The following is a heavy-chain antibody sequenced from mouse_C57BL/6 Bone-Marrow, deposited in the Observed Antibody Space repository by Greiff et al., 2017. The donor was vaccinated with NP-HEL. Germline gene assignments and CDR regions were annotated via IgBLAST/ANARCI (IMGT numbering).Heavy chain of an antibody. D-gene: IGHD2-4*01. J-gene: IGHJ3*01. V-gene: IGHV1-64*01. CDR1: GYTFTSYW. CDR3: ARRGFYYDIAWFAY. CDR2: IHPNSGSP. Sequence: VQLQQPGAELVKPGASVKLSCKASGYTFTSYWMHWVKQRPGQGLEWIGMIHPNSGSPNYNEKLKSKATLTVDKSSSTADMQLSSLTSEDSAVYYCARRGFYYDIAWFAYWGQGTRVTVSA.